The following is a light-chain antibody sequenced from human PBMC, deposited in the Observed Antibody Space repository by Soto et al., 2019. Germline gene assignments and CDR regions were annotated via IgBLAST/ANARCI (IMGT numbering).Light chain of an antibody. J-gene: IGLJ2*01. Sequence: QSVLTQPPSASGSPGQSVTISCTGTSSDVGDYKFVSWYQQHPGKAPKLLIYEVSRRPSGVPDRFSGSKSGNTASLTVSGLQAEDDADYYCSSYAGNNNVVFGGGTQLTVL. CDR1: SSDVGDYKF. CDR3: SSYAGNNNVV. CDR2: EVS. V-gene: IGLV2-8*01.